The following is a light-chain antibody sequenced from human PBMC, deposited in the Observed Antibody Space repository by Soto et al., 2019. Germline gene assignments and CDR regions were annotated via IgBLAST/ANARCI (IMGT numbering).Light chain of an antibody. Sequence: EIVLTQSPATLSLSPGERATLSCRASQSVSSSLVWYQQKPGQAPRLLIYDASNRATGIPARFSGSGSGTDFTLTISSLDPEDFAVYYCQQYGSSRTFGQGTKVDIK. J-gene: IGKJ1*01. V-gene: IGKV3-11*01. CDR3: QQYGSSRT. CDR2: DAS. CDR1: QSVSSS.